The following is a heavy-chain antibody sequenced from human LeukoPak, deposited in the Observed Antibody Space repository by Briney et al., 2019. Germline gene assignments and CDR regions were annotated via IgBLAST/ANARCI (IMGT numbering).Heavy chain of an antibody. J-gene: IGHJ6*03. CDR2: VNHRGSA. D-gene: IGHD5-24*01. CDR1: GGSLSGYY. CDR3: ARGNSGGGFGDFYYFMDV. Sequence: SETLSLTCAVSGGSLSGYYWSWIRQSPGKGLEWIGEVNHRGSAHYNPSLKSRVTISLDTSKNQFSLTMNFVTAADTSMYFCARGNSGGGFGDFYYFMDVWGKGTTVSVSS. V-gene: IGHV4-34*01.